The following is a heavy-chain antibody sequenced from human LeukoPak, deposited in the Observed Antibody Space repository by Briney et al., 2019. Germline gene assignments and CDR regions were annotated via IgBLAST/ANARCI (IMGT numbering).Heavy chain of an antibody. CDR2: IYWNDDK. D-gene: IGHD2-2*01. V-gene: IGHV2-5*01. CDR3: VHYRGYCTSPNCSPPYPYFDL. J-gene: IGHJ2*01. CDR1: GFSLSTSGVG. Sequence: SGPTLVKPTQTLTLTCTFSGFSLSTSGVGVGWIRQPPGKALEWLALIYWNDDKRYSPSLKSRLTITKDTSKNQVFLTMTNMDPVDTATYYCVHYRGYCTSPNCSPPYPYFDLWGRGTLVTVSS.